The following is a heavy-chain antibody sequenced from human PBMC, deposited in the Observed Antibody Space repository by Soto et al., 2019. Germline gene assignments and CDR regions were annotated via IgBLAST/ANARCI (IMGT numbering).Heavy chain of an antibody. V-gene: IGHV3-30*18. CDR2: ITYDGSNK. J-gene: IGHJ4*02. Sequence: PGGSLRLSCQASAFNFDNYGMHWVRQAPGKGLEWVAVITYDGSNKYYADSVKGRFTISRDNSKNTLSLHLNTLKPEDTAVYHCAKDRVGGTFYTPLGFWGQGTLVTVSS. CDR1: AFNFDNYG. CDR3: AKDRVGGTFYTPLGF. D-gene: IGHD1-7*01.